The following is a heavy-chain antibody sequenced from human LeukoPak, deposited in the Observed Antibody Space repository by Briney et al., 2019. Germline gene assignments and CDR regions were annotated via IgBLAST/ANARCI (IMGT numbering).Heavy chain of an antibody. V-gene: IGHV3-23*01. CDR3: ARRTYSTDQYYFDY. J-gene: IGHJ4*02. Sequence: GGSLRLSCAASGFTFSNYVMSWVRQAPGKGLEWVSVISHSGGSTYYADSVEGRFTISRDNSKNTLYLQMSSLRADDTAVYYCARRTYSTDQYYFDYWGQGTLVTVSS. CDR2: ISHSGGST. CDR1: GFTFSNYV. D-gene: IGHD6-13*01.